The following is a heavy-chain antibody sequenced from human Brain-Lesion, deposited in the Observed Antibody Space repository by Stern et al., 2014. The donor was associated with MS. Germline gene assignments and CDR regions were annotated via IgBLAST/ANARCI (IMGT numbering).Heavy chain of an antibody. J-gene: IGHJ6*02. CDR2: LFNSGST. V-gene: IGHV4-61*02. CDR3: ARGRVVPGFQYYATDV. CDR1: GGSISSGGYY. Sequence: VQLVESGPGLVKPSQTLSLSCTVSGGSISSGGYYWSWIRQPPGKGLEWIGRLFNSGSTSYNPSLKSRVTISIDPSKNQFSLRLNSMTAADTAVYYCARGRVVPGFQYYATDVWGQGTTVIVSS. D-gene: IGHD2-2*01.